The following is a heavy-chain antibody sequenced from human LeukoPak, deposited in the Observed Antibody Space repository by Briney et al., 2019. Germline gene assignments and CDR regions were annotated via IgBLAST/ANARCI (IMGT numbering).Heavy chain of an antibody. V-gene: IGHV3-21*01. CDR3: ARDRYSGSHWAPYYFDY. D-gene: IGHD1-26*01. CDR1: GFTFTSYS. CDR2: ISSSTYYI. Sequence: GGSLRLSCAASGFTFTSYSMNWVRQAPGKGLEWVSSISSSTYYIYYGDSVKGRFTVSRDNAKKSVFLQMNSLRAEDTAVYYCARDRYSGSHWAPYYFDYWGQGTLVTVSS. J-gene: IGHJ4*02.